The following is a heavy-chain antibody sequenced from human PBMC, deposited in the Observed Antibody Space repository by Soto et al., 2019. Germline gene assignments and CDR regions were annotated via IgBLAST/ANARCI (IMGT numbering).Heavy chain of an antibody. CDR2: IYPADSDT. J-gene: IGHJ6*02. V-gene: IGHV5-51*01. CDR3: ARPNYDSSGTAYYYYGMDV. CDR1: GYFFTNYW. D-gene: IGHD3-22*01. Sequence: PGESLKISCKGSGYFFTNYWIGWVRQMPGKGLEWMGIIYPADSDTRYSPSFQGQVTISADKSITTAYLQWSSLKASDTAMYYCARPNYDSSGTAYYYYGMDVWGQGTTVTVSS.